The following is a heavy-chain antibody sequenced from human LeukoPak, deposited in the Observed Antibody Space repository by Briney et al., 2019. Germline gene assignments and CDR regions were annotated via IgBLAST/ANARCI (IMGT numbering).Heavy chain of an antibody. V-gene: IGHV3-66*04. CDR2: IYSGGST. Sequence: GGSLRLSCAASGFTVSSNYMSWVRQAPGKGLEWVSVIYSGGSTYYADSVKGRFTISRDNSKNTLYLQMNSLRAEDTAVYYCARRVYGIFDYWGQGTLATVSS. CDR1: GFTVSSNY. J-gene: IGHJ4*02. D-gene: IGHD2/OR15-2a*01. CDR3: ARRVYGIFDY.